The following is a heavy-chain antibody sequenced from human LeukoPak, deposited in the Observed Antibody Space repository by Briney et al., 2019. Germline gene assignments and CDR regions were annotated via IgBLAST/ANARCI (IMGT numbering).Heavy chain of an antibody. J-gene: IGHJ4*02. D-gene: IGHD6-13*01. Sequence: GGSLRLSCTASGFTFSLYSINWVRQAPGKGLEWVSSISTKYTYYSDSVKGRFTISRDNAKNSVSLQMNSLRADDTAVYYCARYSATWGTVDYWGQGTLVTVSS. V-gene: IGHV3-21*01. CDR2: ISTKYT. CDR3: ARYSATWGTVDY. CDR1: GFTFSLYS.